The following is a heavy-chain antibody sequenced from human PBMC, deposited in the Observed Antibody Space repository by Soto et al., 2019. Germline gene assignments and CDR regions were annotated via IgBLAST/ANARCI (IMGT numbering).Heavy chain of an antibody. J-gene: IGHJ6*02. CDR1: GGSISSYY. CDR3: ARDPCSTSCYGMDV. V-gene: IGHV4-59*01. D-gene: IGHD2-2*01. Sequence: PSETLSLTCTVSGGSISSYYWSWIRQPPGKGLEWIGYIYYSGSTNYNPSLKSRVTISVDTSKNQFSLKLSSVTAADTAVYYCARDPCSTSCYGMDVWGQGTTVTVSS. CDR2: IYYSGST.